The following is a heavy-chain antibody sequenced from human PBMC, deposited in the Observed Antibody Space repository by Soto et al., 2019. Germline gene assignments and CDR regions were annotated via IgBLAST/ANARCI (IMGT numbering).Heavy chain of an antibody. V-gene: IGHV3-15*01. Sequence: GGSLRLSCAALGFTFRTALITWVRKGPGKGLEWGGRIKIKSDGATTDYAAPVRGRFIISRDDSKNTLYLQMNSLKTEDTAVYYCTTGLAIFGVVIDPWGQGTLVTVSS. CDR2: IKIKSDGATT. CDR1: GFTFRTAL. D-gene: IGHD3-3*01. CDR3: TTGLAIFGVVIDP. J-gene: IGHJ5*02.